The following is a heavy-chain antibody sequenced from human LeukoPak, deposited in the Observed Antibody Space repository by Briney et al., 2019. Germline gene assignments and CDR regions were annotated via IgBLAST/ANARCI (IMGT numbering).Heavy chain of an antibody. J-gene: IGHJ6*02. D-gene: IGHD4/OR15-4a*01. CDR3: TRDDYSDSPTYYNGMDV. V-gene: IGHV3-21*01. CDR1: GXTFTAYT. CDR2: MSGIGGFV. Sequence: KPGGSLRLSCAASGXTFTAYTMNWVRQAPGKGLEWVSSMSGIGGFVHYADSVKGRFTISRDNAKSSLYLQMISLRAEDTAVYFCTRDDYSDSPTYYNGMDVWGQGTAVTVSS.